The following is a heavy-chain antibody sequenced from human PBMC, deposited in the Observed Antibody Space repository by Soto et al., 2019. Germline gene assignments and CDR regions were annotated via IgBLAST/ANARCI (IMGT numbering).Heavy chain of an antibody. CDR1: GGTISSYS. D-gene: IGHD2-8*01. CDR3: ARANRRANNGDGHTFPDV. V-gene: IGHV1-69*04. J-gene: IGHJ6*02. CDR2: IIPILAVT. Sequence: QVQLVQSGAEVKKPGSSVKVSCKASGGTISSYSITWVRQAPGQGLEWMGRIIPILAVTNYAQTFQGRVPIIADNSTNTVYMELSRLRSEGTAVDFCARANRRANNGDGHTFPDVWGPGTTGTVSS.